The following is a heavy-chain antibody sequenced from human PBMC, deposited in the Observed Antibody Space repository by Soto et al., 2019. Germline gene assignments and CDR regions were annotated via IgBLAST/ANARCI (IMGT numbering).Heavy chain of an antibody. CDR1: GFTFSSYA. V-gene: IGHV3-30-3*01. J-gene: IGHJ4*02. Sequence: QVQLVESGGGVVQPGRSLRLSCAASGFTFSSYAMHWVRQAPGKGLEWVAVISYDGSNKYYADSVKGRFTISRDNSKKTLYLQMNSRRAEDTAVYYCARDAGGDIVVVPAAPSGYWGQGTLVTVSS. D-gene: IGHD2-2*01. CDR2: ISYDGSNK. CDR3: ARDAGGDIVVVPAAPSGY.